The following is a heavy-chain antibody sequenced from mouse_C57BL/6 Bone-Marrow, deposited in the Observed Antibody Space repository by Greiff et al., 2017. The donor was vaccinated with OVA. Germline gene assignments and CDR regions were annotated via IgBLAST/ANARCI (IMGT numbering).Heavy chain of an antibody. Sequence: VQVVESGAELARPGASVKLSCKASGYTFTSYGISWVKQRTGQGLEWIGEIYPRSGNTYYNEKFKGQATLTADKSSSTAYMELRSLTSEDSAVYFCARSPHYYGSTSWFAYWGQGTLVTVSA. J-gene: IGHJ3*01. V-gene: IGHV1-81*01. D-gene: IGHD1-1*01. CDR1: GYTFTSYG. CDR3: ARSPHYYGSTSWFAY. CDR2: IYPRSGNT.